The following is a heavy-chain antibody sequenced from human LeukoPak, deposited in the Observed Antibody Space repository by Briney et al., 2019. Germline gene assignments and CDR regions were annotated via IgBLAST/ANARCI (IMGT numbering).Heavy chain of an antibody. CDR1: GGSISSGGYY. J-gene: IGHJ4*02. V-gene: IGHV4-31*03. D-gene: IGHD3-10*01. CDR2: IYYSGST. CDR3: ARAWASYYYGSGTFHY. Sequence: SQTLSLTCTVSGGSISSGGYYWSWIRQHPGKGLEWIGYIYYSGSTYYNPSLKSRVTISVDTSKNQFSLKLSSVTAADTAVYYCARAWASYYYGSGTFHYWGQGTLVTVSS.